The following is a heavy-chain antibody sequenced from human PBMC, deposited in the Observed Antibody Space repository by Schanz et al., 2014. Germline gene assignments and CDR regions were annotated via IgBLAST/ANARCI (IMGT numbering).Heavy chain of an antibody. J-gene: IGHJ4*02. Sequence: QVQLVQSGDEVKKPGASVKVSCKASGGTFSSDTFSWVRQAPGQGLEWMGIINLSGGSTNNAQKFQGRLTITADRSTSTAYMELSSLRSEDTAVYYCARGYGDSPTDFWGQGTLVTVSS. CDR3: ARGYGDSPTDF. CDR2: INLSGGST. D-gene: IGHD4-17*01. V-gene: IGHV1-69*04. CDR1: GGTFSSDT.